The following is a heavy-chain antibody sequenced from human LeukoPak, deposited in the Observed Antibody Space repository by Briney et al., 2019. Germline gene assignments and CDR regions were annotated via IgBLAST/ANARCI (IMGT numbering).Heavy chain of an antibody. J-gene: IGHJ4*02. D-gene: IGHD2-2*01. CDR2: IWYDGSNK. Sequence: GGSLRLSCAASGFTFGSYGMHWVRQAPGKGLEWVAVIWYDGSNKYYADSVKGRFTISRDNSKNTLYLQMNSLRAEDTAVYYCAKSGNAMDPAAYDDYWGQGTLVTVSS. CDR1: GFTFGSYG. V-gene: IGHV3-33*06. CDR3: AKSGNAMDPAAYDDY.